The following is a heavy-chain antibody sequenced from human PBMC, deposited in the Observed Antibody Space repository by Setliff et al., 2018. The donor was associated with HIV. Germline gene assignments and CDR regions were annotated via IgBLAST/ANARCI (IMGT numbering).Heavy chain of an antibody. CDR1: GGSITNYY. Sequence: SETLSLTCTVSGGSITNYYWSWIRQPPGKGLEWIGYIYYSGITNYNPSLKSRITISVDTSKNQFSLKLSSVTAADTAVYYCARLPEYFGGYCFNFDFWGQGTLVTVSS. J-gene: IGHJ4*02. D-gene: IGHD2-21*02. V-gene: IGHV4-59*08. CDR2: IYYSGIT. CDR3: ARLPEYFGGYCFNFDF.